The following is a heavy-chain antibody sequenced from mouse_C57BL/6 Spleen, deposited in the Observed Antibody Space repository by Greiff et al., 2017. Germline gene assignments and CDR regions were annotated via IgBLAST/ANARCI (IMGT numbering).Heavy chain of an antibody. V-gene: IGHV1-80*01. CDR1: GYAFSSYW. CDR2: IYPGDGDT. CDR3: ARWELYAMDY. D-gene: IGHD4-1*01. Sequence: ESGAELVKPGASVKISCKASGYAFSSYWMNWVKQRPGKGLEWIGQIYPGDGDTNYNGKFKGKATLTADKSSSTAYMQLSSLTSEDSAVYFCARWELYAMDYWGQGTSVTVSS. J-gene: IGHJ4*01.